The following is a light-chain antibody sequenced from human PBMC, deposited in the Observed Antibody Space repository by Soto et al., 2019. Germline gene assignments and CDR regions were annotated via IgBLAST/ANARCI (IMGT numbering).Light chain of an antibody. CDR2: SAS. V-gene: IGKV1-27*01. CDR1: QGISKY. J-gene: IGKJ4*01. Sequence: DIPMTQSPSSLSASVGDRVTITCRASQGISKYLAWFQQKPGKVPKVLIYSASTLQSGVPSRFSGSGSGTDFNLTISSLQPEDVATYYCQKYDNVPLTFGGGTKVEIK. CDR3: QKYDNVPLT.